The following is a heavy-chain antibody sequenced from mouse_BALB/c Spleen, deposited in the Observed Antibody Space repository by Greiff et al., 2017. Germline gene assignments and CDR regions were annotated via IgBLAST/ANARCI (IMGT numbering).Heavy chain of an antibody. V-gene: IGHV3-6*02. J-gene: IGHJ2*01. Sequence: EVQLQESGPGLVKPSQSLSLTCSVTGYSITSGYYWNWIRQFPGNKLEWMGYISYDGSNNYNPSLKNRISITRDTSKNQFFLKLNSVTTEDTATYYGARGGWLDYWGQGTTLTVSS. CDR1: GYSITSGYY. CDR2: ISYDGSN. D-gene: IGHD2-3*01. CDR3: ARGGWLDY.